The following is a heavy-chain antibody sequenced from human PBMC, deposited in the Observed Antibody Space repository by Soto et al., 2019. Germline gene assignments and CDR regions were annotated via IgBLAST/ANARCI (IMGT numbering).Heavy chain of an antibody. CDR1: GGSFSGYY. J-gene: IGHJ6*02. CDR3: ARGRNWVATNYDSSGWYPTYYYYGMDV. Sequence: SETLSLTCAVYGGSFSGYYWSWIRQPPGKGLEGIGEINHSGSTNYNPSLKSRVTISVDTSKNQFSLKLSSVTAADTAVYYCARGRNWVATNYDSSGWYPTYYYYGMDVWGQGTTVTVSS. CDR2: INHSGST. D-gene: IGHD6-19*01. V-gene: IGHV4-34*01.